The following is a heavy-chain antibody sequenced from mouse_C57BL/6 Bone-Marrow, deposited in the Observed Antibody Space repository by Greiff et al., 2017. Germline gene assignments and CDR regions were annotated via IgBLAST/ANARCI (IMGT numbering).Heavy chain of an antibody. V-gene: IGHV1-39*01. J-gene: IGHJ4*01. CDR1: GYSFTDYN. Sequence: EVKLLESGPELVKPGASVKISCKASGYSFTDYNMNWVKQSNGKSLEWIGVINPNYGTTSYNQKFKGKATLTVDKSSRTAYMQLNSLTSEDSAVYYCARGYDYDYSIDYWCQGTSVTVSS. CDR3: ARGYDYDYSIDY. D-gene: IGHD2-4*01. CDR2: INPNYGTT.